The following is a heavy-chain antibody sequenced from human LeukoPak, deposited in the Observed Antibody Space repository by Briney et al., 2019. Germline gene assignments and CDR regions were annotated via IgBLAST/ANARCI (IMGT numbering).Heavy chain of an antibody. CDR2: ISSSSSTI. CDR1: GFTFSSYS. J-gene: IGHJ3*02. V-gene: IGHV3-48*04. CDR3: ARTNAGDAFDI. D-gene: IGHD3-10*01. Sequence: GGSLRLSCAASGFTFSSYSMNWVRQAPGKGLEWVSYISSSSSTIYYADSVKGRFTISRDNAKNSLYLQMNSPRAEDTAVYYCARTNAGDAFDIWGQGTMVTVSS.